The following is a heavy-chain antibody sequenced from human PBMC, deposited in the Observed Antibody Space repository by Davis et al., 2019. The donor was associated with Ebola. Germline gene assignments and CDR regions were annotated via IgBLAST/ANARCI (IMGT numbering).Heavy chain of an antibody. CDR3: AAIRGFSYSYLDY. V-gene: IGHV1-69*04. Sequence: SVKVSCKASGGTFSSYAISWVRQAPGQGLEWMGRIIPILGIANYAQKFHGRVTITAEEFTSTVYMELSSLRSEDTAVYYCAAIRGFSYSYLDYWGQGTLVTVSS. J-gene: IGHJ4*02. CDR1: GGTFSSYA. D-gene: IGHD5-18*01. CDR2: IIPILGIA.